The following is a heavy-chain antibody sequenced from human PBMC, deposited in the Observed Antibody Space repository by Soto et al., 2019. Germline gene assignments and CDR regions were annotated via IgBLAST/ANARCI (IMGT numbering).Heavy chain of an antibody. CDR2: ISGSGGST. V-gene: IGHV3-23*01. CDR3: AITIVVTDPYYFDY. D-gene: IGHD3-22*01. CDR1: GFAFSSYA. J-gene: IGHJ4*02. Sequence: GGSLRLSCAASGFAFSSYAMSWVRQAPGKGLEWVSAISGSGGSTYYADSVKGRFTISRDNSKNTLYLQMNSLRAEDTAVYYCAITIVVTDPYYFDYWGQGTLVTVSS.